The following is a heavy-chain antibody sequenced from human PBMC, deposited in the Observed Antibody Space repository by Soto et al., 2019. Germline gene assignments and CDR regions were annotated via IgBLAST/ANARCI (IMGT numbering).Heavy chain of an antibody. CDR3: ARVGFYITGTTFSYYYYGMDV. V-gene: IGHV4-4*02. D-gene: IGHD1-20*01. CDR2: IYHSGST. Sequence: SETLSLTCAVSGGSISSSNWWSWVRQPPGKGLEWIGEIYHSGSTNYNPSLKSRVTISVDKSKNQFSLKLSSVTAADTAVYYCARVGFYITGTTFSYYYYGMDVWGQGTTVTSP. J-gene: IGHJ6*02. CDR1: GGSISSSNW.